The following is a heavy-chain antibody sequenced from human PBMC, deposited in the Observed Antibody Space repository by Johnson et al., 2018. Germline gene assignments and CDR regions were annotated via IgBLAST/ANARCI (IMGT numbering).Heavy chain of an antibody. D-gene: IGHD4-23*01. V-gene: IGHV3-23*01. J-gene: IGHJ3*02. CDR1: GCIFSNFA. CDR3: ASPPYGGTDAFDI. CDR2: ISGSGVTT. Sequence: ASGCIFSNFALTWVRQAPGKGLEWVSVISGSGVTTYYADSVRGRFTISRDNSKNTLYLQMNSLRAEDTAVDYFASPPYGGTDAFDILGQGTMGTVSS.